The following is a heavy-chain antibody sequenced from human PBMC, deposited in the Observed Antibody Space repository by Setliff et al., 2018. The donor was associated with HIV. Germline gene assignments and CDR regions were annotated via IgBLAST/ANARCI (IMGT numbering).Heavy chain of an antibody. V-gene: IGHV3-30*02. CDR1: GFTFSIYG. J-gene: IGHJ4*02. CDR3: AKGGYGGAYYVAGY. Sequence: GGSLRLSCAASGFTFSIYGMHWVRQAPGKGLEWVTFIGYDGGVLYYADFVKGRFTIARDDTKNTVSLQMTNLEPGDTAMYYCAKGGYGGAYYVAGYWGQGTKVTVSS. CDR2: IGYDGGVL. D-gene: IGHD5-18*01.